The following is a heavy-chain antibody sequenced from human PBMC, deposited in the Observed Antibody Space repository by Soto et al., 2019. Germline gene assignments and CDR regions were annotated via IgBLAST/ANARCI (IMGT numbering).Heavy chain of an antibody. CDR2: ISYDGSNK. V-gene: IGHV3-30*04. CDR3: ARGGLWAYSSSLQGAFDI. Sequence: GESLKISCAASGFTFSSYAMHWVRQAPGKGLEWVAVISYDGSNKYYADSVKGRFTISRDNSKNTLYLQMNSLRAEDTAVYYCARGGLWAYSSSLQGAFDIWGQGTMVTVSS. CDR1: GFTFSSYA. J-gene: IGHJ3*02. D-gene: IGHD6-6*01.